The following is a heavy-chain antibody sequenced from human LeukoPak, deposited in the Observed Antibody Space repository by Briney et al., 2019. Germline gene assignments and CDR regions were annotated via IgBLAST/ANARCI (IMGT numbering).Heavy chain of an antibody. CDR1: GGSFSGDF. Sequence: SETLSLTCAVYGGSFSGDFWSWIRQPPGKGLEWIGEINHSGSTNYNPSLKSRVTISVDTSKNQFSLKLSSVTAADTAVYYCARRRSVLRYFDWPQYNWFDPWGQGTLVTVSS. CDR3: ARRRSVLRYFDWPQYNWFDP. V-gene: IGHV4-34*01. J-gene: IGHJ5*02. D-gene: IGHD3-9*01. CDR2: INHSGST.